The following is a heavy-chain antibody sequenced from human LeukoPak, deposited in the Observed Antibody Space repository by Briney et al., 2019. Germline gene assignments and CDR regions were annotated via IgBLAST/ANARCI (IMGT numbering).Heavy chain of an antibody. D-gene: IGHD3-3*01. J-gene: IGHJ4*02. V-gene: IGHV4-38-2*01. Sequence: SETLSLTCAVSGHSISSGYYWGWIRQPPGKGLEWIGSIYHSGSTYYNPSLTSRVTISVDTSKKQFSLKLSSVTATDTAVYYCARPNNFWSGYYTHNIFDYWGQGTLVTVSS. CDR3: ARPNNFWSGYYTHNIFDY. CDR1: GHSISSGYY. CDR2: IYHSGST.